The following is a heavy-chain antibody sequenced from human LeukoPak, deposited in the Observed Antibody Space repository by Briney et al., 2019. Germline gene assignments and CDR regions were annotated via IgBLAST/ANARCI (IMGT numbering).Heavy chain of an antibody. Sequence: GGSLRLSCAASGFTFSSYSMNWVRQAPGKGLEWVSYISSSSSTIYYADSVKGRFTISRDNAKNSLYLQMNSLRAEDTAVYYCARFGADRYYYYYMDVWGKGTTVTVSS. CDR2: ISSSSSTI. V-gene: IGHV3-48*01. J-gene: IGHJ6*03. D-gene: IGHD6-6*01. CDR3: ARFGADRYYYYYMDV. CDR1: GFTFSSYS.